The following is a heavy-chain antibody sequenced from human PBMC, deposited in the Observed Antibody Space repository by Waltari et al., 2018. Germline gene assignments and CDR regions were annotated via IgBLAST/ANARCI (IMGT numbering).Heavy chain of an antibody. CDR1: GGSISSSNW. V-gene: IGHV4-4*02. CDR3: ARGYCSGGSCWSVDAFDI. Sequence: QVQLQESGPGLVKPSGTLSLTCAVSGGSISSSNWWSWVRQPPGKGLEWIGEIYHSGSTNYNPSLKSRVTISVDKSKNQFSLKLSSVIAADTAVYYCARGYCSGGSCWSVDAFDIWGQGTMVTVSS. CDR2: IYHSGST. J-gene: IGHJ3*02. D-gene: IGHD2-15*01.